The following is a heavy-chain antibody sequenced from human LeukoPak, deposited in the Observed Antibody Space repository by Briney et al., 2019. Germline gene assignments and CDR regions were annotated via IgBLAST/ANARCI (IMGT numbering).Heavy chain of an antibody. Sequence: GGSLRLSCAASGFTVSSNYMSWVRQAPGKGLEWVSVIYSGGSTYYADSVKGRFTISRDNAKNSLYLQMNSLRAEDTAVYYCARHLGYCTNGVCQTVDYWGQGTLVTVSS. CDR1: GFTVSSNY. J-gene: IGHJ4*02. V-gene: IGHV3-53*01. CDR2: IYSGGST. CDR3: ARHLGYCTNGVCQTVDY. D-gene: IGHD2-8*01.